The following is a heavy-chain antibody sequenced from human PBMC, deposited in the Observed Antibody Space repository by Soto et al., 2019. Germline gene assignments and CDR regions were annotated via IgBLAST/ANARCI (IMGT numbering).Heavy chain of an antibody. D-gene: IGHD6-19*01. CDR3: ARGVAGPLHWFDP. J-gene: IGHJ5*02. CDR2: INAGNGNT. Sequence: ASVMVSCKASGYTFTSYAMHWVRQAPGQRLEWMGWINAGNGNTKYSQKLQGRVTITRDTSASTAYMELSSLRSEDTAVYYCARGVAGPLHWFDPWGKGTLVTVSS. V-gene: IGHV1-3*01. CDR1: GYTFTSYA.